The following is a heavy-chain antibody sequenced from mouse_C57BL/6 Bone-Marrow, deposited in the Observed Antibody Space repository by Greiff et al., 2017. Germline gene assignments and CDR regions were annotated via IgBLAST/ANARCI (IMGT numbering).Heavy chain of an antibody. J-gene: IGHJ4*01. CDR1: GYTFTSYW. V-gene: IGHV1-55*01. D-gene: IGHD2-2*01. CDR3: ARWEGYDDYAMDY. CDR2: IYPGSGST. Sequence: VQLQQPGAELVKPGASVKMSCKASGYTFTSYWITWVKQRPGQGLEWIGDIYPGSGSTNYNEKFKSKATLTVDTSSSTAYMQLSSLTSEDSAVYYGARWEGYDDYAMDYWGQGTSVTVSS.